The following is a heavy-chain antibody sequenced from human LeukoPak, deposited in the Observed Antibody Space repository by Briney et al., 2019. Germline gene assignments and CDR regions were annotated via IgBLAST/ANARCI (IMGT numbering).Heavy chain of an antibody. CDR2: ITPGGGT. D-gene: IGHD5-24*01. J-gene: IGHJ4*02. Sequence: ASVKVSCKASGYTFTSYYMHWVRQAPGQGLQWMGWITPGGGTNYPQKFQGRVAITWDTSITTAYMDLSRLTSDDTAVYYCARDRYGDGFAHFDYWGQGALVTVSS. CDR1: GYTFTSYY. CDR3: ARDRYGDGFAHFDY. V-gene: IGHV1-2*02.